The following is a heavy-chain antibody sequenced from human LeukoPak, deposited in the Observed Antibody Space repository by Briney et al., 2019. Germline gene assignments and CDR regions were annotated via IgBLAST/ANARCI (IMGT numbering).Heavy chain of an antibody. CDR1: GGSSSGYY. V-gene: IGHV4-34*01. CDR3: ARRRGYSSGWYRVTVDY. CDR2: INHSGST. J-gene: IGHJ4*02. Sequence: PSETLSLTCAVYGGSSSGYYWSWIRQPPGKGLEWIGEINHSGSTNYNPSLKSRVTISVDTSKNQFSLKLSSVTAADTAVYYCARRRGYSSGWYRVTVDYWGQGTLVTVSS. D-gene: IGHD6-19*01.